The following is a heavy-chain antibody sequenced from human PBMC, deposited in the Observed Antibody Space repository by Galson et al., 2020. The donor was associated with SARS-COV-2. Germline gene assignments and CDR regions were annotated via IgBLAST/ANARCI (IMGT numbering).Heavy chain of an antibody. D-gene: IGHD3-22*01. CDR3: ARDLYYDSSR. CDR1: GGSITSSNW. J-gene: IGHJ4*02. Sequence: TLSLTCAVSGGSITSSNWWTWVRQPPGKGLEWNGEIYHSGTTNYNPSLKSRVTISLDKSKNQFSLRLNSVTAADTAVYYCARDLYYDSSRWGQGTLVTVSS. V-gene: IGHV4-4*02. CDR2: IYHSGTT.